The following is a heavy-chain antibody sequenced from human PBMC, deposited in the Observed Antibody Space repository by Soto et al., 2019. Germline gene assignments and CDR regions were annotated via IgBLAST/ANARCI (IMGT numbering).Heavy chain of an antibody. J-gene: IGHJ4*02. V-gene: IGHV1-69*06. CDR1: GGTFSSYA. CDR3: ANGDGSGYYAFDY. Sequence: GASVKVSCKASGGTFSSYAISWVRQAPGQGLEWMGGIIPIFGTANYAQKFQGRVTITADKSASTAYMELSSLRSEDTAVYYCANGDGSGYYAFDYWGQGTLVTVSS. D-gene: IGHD3-22*01. CDR2: IIPIFGTA.